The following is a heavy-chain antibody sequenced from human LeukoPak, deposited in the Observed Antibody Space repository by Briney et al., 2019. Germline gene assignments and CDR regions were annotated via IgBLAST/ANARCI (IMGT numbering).Heavy chain of an antibody. CDR1: GFTLSSYA. CDR2: ISVSGGST. D-gene: IGHD3-3*01. J-gene: IGHJ4*02. Sequence: GGSLRLSCAASGFTLSSYAMSWVRQAPGKGLEWVSAISVSGGSTYYADSVKGRFTISRDNSKNTLYPRMNSLRAEDTAVYYCAKDLELRFLEWLRPFDYWGQGTLVTVSS. CDR3: AKDLELRFLEWLRPFDY. V-gene: IGHV3-23*01.